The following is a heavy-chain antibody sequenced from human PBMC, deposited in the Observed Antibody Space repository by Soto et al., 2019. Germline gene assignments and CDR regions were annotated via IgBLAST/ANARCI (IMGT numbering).Heavy chain of an antibody. CDR2: MSGSGGST. CDR1: GFTFGSYA. D-gene: IGHD3-9*01. V-gene: IGHV3-23*01. Sequence: GGSLRLSCTASGFTFGSYAMSWVRQAPGKGLEWVSSMSGSGGSTYYADSVKGRFIISRDNSKKTLYVQMNSLRADDTAVYYCAKGTDDILTAYYSLGAIYYFYGMDVWGQGTTVTVSS. CDR3: AKGTDDILTAYYSLGAIYYFYGMDV. J-gene: IGHJ6*02.